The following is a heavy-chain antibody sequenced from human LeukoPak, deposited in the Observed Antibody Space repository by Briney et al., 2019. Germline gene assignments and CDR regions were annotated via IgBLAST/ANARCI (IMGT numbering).Heavy chain of an antibody. J-gene: IGHJ6*02. CDR2: IWYDGSKK. CDR1: GFTFSSYG. Sequence: GGSLRLSCAASGFTFSSYGMHWVRQAPGKGLEWVAVIWYDGSKKYYADSVKGRFTISRDNSKNTLYLQMNSLRAEDTAVYYCARVYYDILTGHLPRFYGMDVWGQGTTVTVSS. D-gene: IGHD3-9*01. V-gene: IGHV3-33*01. CDR3: ARVYYDILTGHLPRFYGMDV.